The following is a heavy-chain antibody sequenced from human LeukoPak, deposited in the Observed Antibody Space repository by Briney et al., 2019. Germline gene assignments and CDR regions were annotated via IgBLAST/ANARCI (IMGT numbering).Heavy chain of an antibody. J-gene: IGHJ5*02. D-gene: IGHD3-10*01. V-gene: IGHV4-59*08. Sequence: SETLSLTCIVSSGSITSYYWGWIRQPPGKGLEWIGYIYYSGSTKYNPSLKSRVTISVDTSKNQFSLKLSSVTAADTAVYYCAGIPIWFGELLGASWFDPWGQGTLVTVSS. CDR1: SGSITSYY. CDR2: IYYSGST. CDR3: AGIPIWFGELLGASWFDP.